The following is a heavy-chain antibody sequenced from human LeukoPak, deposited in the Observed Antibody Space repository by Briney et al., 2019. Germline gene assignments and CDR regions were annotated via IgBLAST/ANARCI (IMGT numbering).Heavy chain of an antibody. Sequence: ASAKVSCKASGYTFTGYYMHWVRQAPGQGLEWMGWINPNSGGTNYVRKFQDRVTMTTDTSTSTAYMELRSLRSDDTAVYYCARDKSTSWYYFDYWGQGTLVIVSS. D-gene: IGHD6-13*01. V-gene: IGHV1-2*02. J-gene: IGHJ4*02. CDR1: GYTFTGYY. CDR2: INPNSGGT. CDR3: ARDKSTSWYYFDY.